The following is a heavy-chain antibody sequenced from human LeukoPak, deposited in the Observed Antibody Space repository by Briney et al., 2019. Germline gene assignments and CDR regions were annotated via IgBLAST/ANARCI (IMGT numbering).Heavy chain of an antibody. CDR1: GFTFSSYW. V-gene: IGHV3-74*01. CDR2: MNSDGSST. CDR3: ARDFDDFWSGDPFDY. D-gene: IGHD3-3*01. J-gene: IGHJ4*02. Sequence: PGGSLRLSCAASGFTFSSYWMHWVRQAPGKGLVWVSRMNSDGSSTSYADSVKGRFTISRDNAKNTLYLQMNSLRAEDTAVYYCARDFDDFWSGDPFDYWGQGTLVTVSS.